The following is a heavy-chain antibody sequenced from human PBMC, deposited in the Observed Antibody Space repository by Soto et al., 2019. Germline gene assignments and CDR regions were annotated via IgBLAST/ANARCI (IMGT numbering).Heavy chain of an antibody. J-gene: IGHJ4*02. CDR3: ARHYYYDSRDVSYPTSDY. CDR2: IYSGGST. D-gene: IGHD3-22*01. Sequence: GGSLRLSCAASGFTVSSNYMSWVRQAPGKGLEWVSVIYSGGSTYYAASVKGRFTISRDNSKNTLYLQMNSLRAEDTAVYYCARHYYYDSRDVSYPTSDYWGQGTLVTVSS. V-gene: IGHV3-53*01. CDR1: GFTVSSNY.